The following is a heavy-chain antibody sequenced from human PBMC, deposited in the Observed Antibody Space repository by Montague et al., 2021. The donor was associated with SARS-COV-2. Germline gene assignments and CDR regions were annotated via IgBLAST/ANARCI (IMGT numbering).Heavy chain of an antibody. CDR3: ARLGDGVVPSPILGVGPYYSYYYMEV. J-gene: IGHJ6*03. Sequence: SETLSLTCAVHGGTYSTYSWHWIPQPPGTGLEWIGEIHLGRSTNYNPSLKSRVTISADTSKNQFSLKLTSVAAADTAVYYCARLGDGVVPSPILGVGPYYSYYYMEVWGTGTTVTVA. D-gene: IGHD3-10*01. CDR2: IHLGRST. V-gene: IGHV4-34*01. CDR1: GGTYSTYS.